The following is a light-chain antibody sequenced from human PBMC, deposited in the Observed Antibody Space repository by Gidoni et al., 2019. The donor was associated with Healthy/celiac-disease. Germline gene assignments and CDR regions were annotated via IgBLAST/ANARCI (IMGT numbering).Light chain of an antibody. CDR2: EDS. J-gene: IGLJ2*01. CDR1: ALPQKY. V-gene: IGLV3-10*01. Sequence: SYELTQPPSVSVSPGQTDRITCSGDALPQKYAYWYQQKSGQAPVLVIYEDSKRPSGIPVRFSGSSSGTMATWTISGALVEDESDYYCYSPDSSGNHVVFGGGTKLPVL. CDR3: YSPDSSGNHVV.